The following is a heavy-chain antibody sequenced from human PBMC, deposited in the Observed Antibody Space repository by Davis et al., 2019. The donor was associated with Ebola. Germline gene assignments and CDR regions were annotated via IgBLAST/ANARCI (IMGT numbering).Heavy chain of an antibody. V-gene: IGHV3-49*03. CDR3: TREKYLFLHETFDF. CDR1: GFTFGDYV. D-gene: IGHD2-2*01. J-gene: IGHJ4*02. CDR2: IRNRAYGGTK. Sequence: GESLKISCTASGFTFGDYVMSWFRQAPGKGLEWVGFIRNRAYGGTKEYAASVEGRFTISREVSKGIAYLQMNSLKTEETAMYYCTREKYLFLHETFDFWGQGTLVTVSS.